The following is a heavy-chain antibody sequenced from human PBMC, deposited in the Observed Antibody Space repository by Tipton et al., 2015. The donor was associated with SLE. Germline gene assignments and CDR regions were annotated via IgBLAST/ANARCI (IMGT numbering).Heavy chain of an antibody. CDR2: IYYSGST. J-gene: IGHJ4*02. V-gene: IGHV4-59*08. CDR3: ARQGAVAGFDY. D-gene: IGHD6-19*01. CDR1: GGSISSYY. Sequence: TLSLTCTVSGGSISSYYWSWILQPPGKGLEWIGYIYYSGSTNYNPSLKSRVTISVDTSKNQFSLKLSSVTAADTAVYYCARQGAVAGFDYWGQGTLVTVSS.